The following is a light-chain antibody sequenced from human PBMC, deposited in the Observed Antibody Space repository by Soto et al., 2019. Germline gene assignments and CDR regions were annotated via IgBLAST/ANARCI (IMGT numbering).Light chain of an antibody. CDR2: WAS. J-gene: IGKJ3*01. Sequence: IQLTQSPSSLSASVGDRVTITCRASQGISSYLAWYQQKPGQPPKLLVYWASTRESGVPDRFSGSGSGTDFTLTISSLQPEDVAVYYCHQYYDYVPTFGPGTKVEIK. CDR1: QGISSY. V-gene: IGKV1-27*01. CDR3: HQYYDYVPT.